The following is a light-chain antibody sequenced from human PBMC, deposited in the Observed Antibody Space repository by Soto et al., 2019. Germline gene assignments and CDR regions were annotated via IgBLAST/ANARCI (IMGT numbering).Light chain of an antibody. V-gene: IGKV3-20*01. CDR3: QQYGSSPPYT. CDR1: QSVSSSY. J-gene: IGKJ2*01. Sequence: EIVLTQSPGTLSLSPGERATLSCRASQSVSSSYLAWYQQKPGQAPRLLIYGASSRATAIPDRFSGSGSGTDFTLTISRLEPEDFEVYYCQQYGSSPPYTFGQGNKREIK. CDR2: GAS.